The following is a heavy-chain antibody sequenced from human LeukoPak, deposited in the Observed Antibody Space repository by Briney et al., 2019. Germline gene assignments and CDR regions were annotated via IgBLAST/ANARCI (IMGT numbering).Heavy chain of an antibody. V-gene: IGHV1-69*05. CDR2: IIPIFGTA. Sequence: SVKVSCKASGGTFSSCAISWVRQAPGQGLEWMGGIIPIFGTANYAQKFQGRVTITTDESTSTAYMELSSLRSEDTAVYYCARVPRDQLPHHYYYYMDVWGKGTTVTVSS. CDR1: GGTFSSCA. J-gene: IGHJ6*03. D-gene: IGHD2-2*01. CDR3: ARVPRDQLPHHYYYYMDV.